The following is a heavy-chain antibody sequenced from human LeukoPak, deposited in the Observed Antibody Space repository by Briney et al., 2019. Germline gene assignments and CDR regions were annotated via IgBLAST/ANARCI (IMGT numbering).Heavy chain of an antibody. CDR1: GYTFTSYY. Sequence: ASVKVSCKASGYTFTSYYMHWVRQAPGQGLEWMGWINPNSGGTNYAQKFQGRVTMTRDTSISTAYMELSRLRSDDTAVYYCARDLYYDSSGYYYWGQGTLVTVSS. V-gene: IGHV1-2*02. CDR3: ARDLYYDSSGYYY. D-gene: IGHD3-22*01. CDR2: INPNSGGT. J-gene: IGHJ4*02.